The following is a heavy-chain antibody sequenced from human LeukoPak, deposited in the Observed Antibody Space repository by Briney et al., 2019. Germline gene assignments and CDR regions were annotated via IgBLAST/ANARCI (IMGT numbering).Heavy chain of an antibody. J-gene: IGHJ6*02. Sequence: GASVKVSCKASGYXFTSYYIHWVRQAPGQGLKWMGIINPSGGSTSYAQKFQGRVTMTRDTSTSTVYMELSSLRSEDTAVYYCAREVVTATIYYYYGMDVWGQGTTVTVSS. CDR1: GYXFTSYY. D-gene: IGHD2-21*02. CDR2: INPSGGST. V-gene: IGHV1-46*01. CDR3: AREVVTATIYYYYGMDV.